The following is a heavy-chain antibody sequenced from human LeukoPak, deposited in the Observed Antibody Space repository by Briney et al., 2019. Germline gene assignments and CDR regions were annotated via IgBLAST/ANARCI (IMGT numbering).Heavy chain of an antibody. CDR3: AREFYDSSGYYYSPLDY. CDR1: GFTFSSYG. V-gene: IGHV3-33*08. CDR2: IWYDGSNK. J-gene: IGHJ4*02. Sequence: PGGSLRLSCAASGFTFSSYGMHWVRQAPGKGLEWVAVIWYDGSNKYHADSVKGRFTISRDNSKNTLYLQMNSLRAEDTAVYYCAREFYDSSGYYYSPLDYWGQGTLVTVSS. D-gene: IGHD3-22*01.